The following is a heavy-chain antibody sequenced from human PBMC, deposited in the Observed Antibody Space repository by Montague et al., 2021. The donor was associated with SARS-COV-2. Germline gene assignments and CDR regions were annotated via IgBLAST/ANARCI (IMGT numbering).Heavy chain of an antibody. CDR2: IFYTGST. CDR1: GGSTSNYY. Sequence: SETLSLTCSVSGGSTSNYYWTWIRQSPGKGLQWIGYIFYTGSTEFNPSLKSRVSVSLDTSKNHFSLRLSAVTAADTARYYCARAQNICFIANCVNYFDLWGLGALVTVSS. CDR3: ARAQNICFIANCVNYFDL. D-gene: IGHD2-15*01. V-gene: IGHV4-59*01. J-gene: IGHJ4*02.